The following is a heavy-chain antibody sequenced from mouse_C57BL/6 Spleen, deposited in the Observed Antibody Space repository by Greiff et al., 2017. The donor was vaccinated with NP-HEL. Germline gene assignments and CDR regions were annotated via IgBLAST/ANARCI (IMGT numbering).Heavy chain of an antibody. CDR1: GYTFTSYW. Sequence: QVQLQQPGAELVMPGASVKLSCKASGYTFTSYWMHWVKQRPGQGLEWIGEIDPSDSYTNYNQKFKGKSTLTVDKSSSTAYMQLSSLTSEDSAVYYCASHYYGSSSGYFEVWGTGTTVTVSS. V-gene: IGHV1-69*01. D-gene: IGHD1-1*01. J-gene: IGHJ1*03. CDR2: IDPSDSYT. CDR3: ASHYYGSSSGYFEV.